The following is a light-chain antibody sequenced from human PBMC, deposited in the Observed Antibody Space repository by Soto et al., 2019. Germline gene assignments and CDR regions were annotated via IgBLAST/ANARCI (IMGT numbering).Light chain of an antibody. CDR2: DIR. J-gene: IGLJ1*01. CDR3: RSYTSSSTRV. CDR1: SSDVGGYKY. Sequence: QSALTQPASVSGSPGQSITISCTGTSSDVGGYKYVSWYQQHPGKAPKLMIYDIRNRPSGVSNRFSGSKSGNTASLTISGHQAEDEADYYCRSYTSSSTRVFGTGTKLTVL. V-gene: IGLV2-14*03.